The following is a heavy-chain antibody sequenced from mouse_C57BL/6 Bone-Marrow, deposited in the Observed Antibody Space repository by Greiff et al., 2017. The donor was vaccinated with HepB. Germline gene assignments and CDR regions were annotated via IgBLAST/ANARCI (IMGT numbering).Heavy chain of an antibody. CDR1: GFSFNTYA. V-gene: IGHV10-1*01. CDR2: IRSKSNNYAT. Sequence: EVQRVESGGGLVQPKGSLKLSCAASGFSFNTYAMNWVRQAPGKGLEWVARIRSKSNNYATYYADSVKDRFTISRDDSESMLYLQMNNLKTEDTAMYYCVKSSIHWYFDVWGTGTTVTVSS. J-gene: IGHJ1*03. CDR3: VKSSIHWYFDV. D-gene: IGHD1-3*01.